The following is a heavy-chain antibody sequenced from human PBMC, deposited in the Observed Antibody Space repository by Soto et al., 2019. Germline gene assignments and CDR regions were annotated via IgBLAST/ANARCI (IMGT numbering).Heavy chain of an antibody. J-gene: IGHJ5*02. CDR3: ARDQGRELPDH. CDR1: GGTISSYY. CDR2: IYYSGST. V-gene: IGHV4-59*01. D-gene: IGHD1-26*01. Sequence: PSATLSLTCTVSGGTISSYYWSWIRQPPGKGLEWIGYIYYSGSTNHNPSLKSRVTISVDTSKNQFSLKLSSVTAADTAVYYCARDQGRELPDHWGQGTLVTVSS.